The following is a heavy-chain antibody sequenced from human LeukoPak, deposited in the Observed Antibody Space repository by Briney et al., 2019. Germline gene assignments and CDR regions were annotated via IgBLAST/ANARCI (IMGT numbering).Heavy chain of an antibody. CDR1: GFTFSSYS. Sequence: GGSLRLSCAASGFTFSSYSMNWVRQDPGKGLEWVSHITASGTAMFYADSVKGRFTISRDNAKNSLYLQMNSLRDEDTAVYYCASSGSYRFDYWGQGTLVTVSS. CDR3: ASSGSYRFDY. CDR2: ITASGTAM. J-gene: IGHJ4*02. V-gene: IGHV3-48*02. D-gene: IGHD1-26*01.